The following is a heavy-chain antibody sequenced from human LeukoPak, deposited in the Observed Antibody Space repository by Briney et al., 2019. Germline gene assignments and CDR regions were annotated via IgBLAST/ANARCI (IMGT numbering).Heavy chain of an antibody. CDR2: ITDSGGNT. CDR1: GFTFSTYA. D-gene: IGHD2-8*01. Sequence: GGSLRLSCTASGFTFSTYAMSWVRQAPGKGLEGVSAITDSGGNTSYAAPVKGRFTISRDNSKNTLYLQMNSLRAEDTAVYYCARAGHCTNGICYTADFDYWGQGTLVTVSS. CDR3: ARAGHCTNGICYTADFDY. V-gene: IGHV3-23*01. J-gene: IGHJ4*02.